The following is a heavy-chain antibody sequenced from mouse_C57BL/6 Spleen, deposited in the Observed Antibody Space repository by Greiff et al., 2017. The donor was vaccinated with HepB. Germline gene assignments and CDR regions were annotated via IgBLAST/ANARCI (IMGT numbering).Heavy chain of an antibody. D-gene: IGHD6-1*01. CDR1: GFTFPDYY. J-gene: IGHJ1*03. CDR3: ARSSGHRSLDV. CDR2: IRNKANGYTT. Sequence: EVKLMESGGGLVQPGGSLSLSCAASGFTFPDYYMSWVRQPPGKALEWLGFIRNKANGYTTEYSASVKGRFTISRDNSQSILYLQMNALRAEDSATYYGARSSGHRSLDVWGTGTTVTVSS. V-gene: IGHV7-3*01.